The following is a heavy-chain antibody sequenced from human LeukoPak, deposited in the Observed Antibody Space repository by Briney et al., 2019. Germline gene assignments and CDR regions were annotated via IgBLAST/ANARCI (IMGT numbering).Heavy chain of an antibody. V-gene: IGHV1-18*01. Sequence: ASVKVSCKASGYSFTSYGICWVRQAPGQGLEWMGWISAYDGDTKYAQNLQGRVTLTTDTSTTTAYMELRSLRSDDTAVYYCARGGYYFGSGSHRWNWFDPWGQGTLVTVSS. CDR2: ISAYDGDT. CDR1: GYSFTSYG. J-gene: IGHJ5*02. CDR3: ARGGYYFGSGSHRWNWFDP. D-gene: IGHD3-10*01.